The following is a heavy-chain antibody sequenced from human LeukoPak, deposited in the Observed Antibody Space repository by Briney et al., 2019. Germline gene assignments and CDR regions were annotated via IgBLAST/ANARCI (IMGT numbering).Heavy chain of an antibody. D-gene: IGHD3-22*01. CDR1: GFTFSSYA. CDR3: AKEFPQAPGGYYFPDY. J-gene: IGHJ4*02. V-gene: IGHV3-23*01. CDR2: ISGSGGST. Sequence: GGSLRLSCAASGFTFSSYAMSWVRQAPGKGLEWVSAISGSGGSTYYADSVKGRFTISRDNSKNTLYLQMNSLRAEDTAVYYCAKEFPQAPGGYYFPDYWGQGTLVTVSS.